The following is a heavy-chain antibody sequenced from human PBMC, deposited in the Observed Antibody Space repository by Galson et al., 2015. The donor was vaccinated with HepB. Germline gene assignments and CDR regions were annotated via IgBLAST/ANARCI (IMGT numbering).Heavy chain of an antibody. CDR3: ARDSLLLVAPEGQDY. Sequence: SLRLSCAASGFTFSSYGMHWVRQAPGKGLEWVAVIWYDGSNKYYADSVKGRFTISRDNSKNTLYLQMNSLRAEDTAVYYCARDSLLLVAPEGQDYWGQGTLVTVSS. J-gene: IGHJ4*02. V-gene: IGHV3-33*01. D-gene: IGHD1-14*01. CDR2: IWYDGSNK. CDR1: GFTFSSYG.